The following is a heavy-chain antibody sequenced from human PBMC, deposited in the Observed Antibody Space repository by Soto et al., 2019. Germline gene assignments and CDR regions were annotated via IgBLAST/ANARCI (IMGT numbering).Heavy chain of an antibody. Sequence: QVQLVESGGGVVQPGRSLRLSCAASGFMFSNHGMHWVRQAPGKGLEWVAVIWSDGNNRYYADSVKGRFTISRDNSKNTVQAQRNSLRAEDTAVYYCVRGDNWNDEASDYWGQGTLVTVSS. V-gene: IGHV3-33*01. CDR3: VRGDNWNDEASDY. D-gene: IGHD1-1*01. J-gene: IGHJ4*02. CDR2: IWSDGNNR. CDR1: GFMFSNHG.